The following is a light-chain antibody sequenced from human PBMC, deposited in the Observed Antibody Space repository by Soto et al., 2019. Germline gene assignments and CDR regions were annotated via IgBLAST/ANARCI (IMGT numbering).Light chain of an antibody. J-gene: IGLJ2*01. CDR1: RSNIGSNT. CDR3: AAWDDSLNGVV. V-gene: IGLV1-44*01. Sequence: QSVLTQPPSASGTPGQRVTISCSGSRSNIGSNTVNWYQQFPGTAPKLLIYARDQRPSGVPDRFSGSKSGTSASLAISGLQSGDESVYYCAAWDDSLNGVVFGGGTKLTVL. CDR2: ARD.